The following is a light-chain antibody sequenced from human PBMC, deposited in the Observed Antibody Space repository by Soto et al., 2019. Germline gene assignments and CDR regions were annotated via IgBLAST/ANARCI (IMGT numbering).Light chain of an antibody. Sequence: EIVLTQSPATLSLSPGERATLSCRASQSISGYLAWYQHRPGRAPRLLIYDASNRATGIPDRFSGRGSGTDSTLTISSLEPEDFAVYYCQQRASWPLTFGGGTALE. J-gene: IGKJ4*01. CDR2: DAS. CDR3: QQRASWPLT. CDR1: QSISGY. V-gene: IGKV3-11*01.